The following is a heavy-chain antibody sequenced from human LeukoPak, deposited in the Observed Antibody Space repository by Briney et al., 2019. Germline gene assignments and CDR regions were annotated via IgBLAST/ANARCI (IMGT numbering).Heavy chain of an antibody. CDR1: GFHFIDYY. CDR3: RRVQSPPDSAFSVDS. CDR2: ISSRNSVR. J-gene: IGHJ4*02. Sequence: GSLRLSCAASGFHFIDYYMTWIRQAPGKGLEWISYISSRNSVRFSGDSVKARFTISRDNAKNSLYLQLNSLRVEAKGVYFCRRVQSPPDSAFSVDSWGQGTLVIVSS. D-gene: IGHD4-11*01. V-gene: IGHV3-11*01.